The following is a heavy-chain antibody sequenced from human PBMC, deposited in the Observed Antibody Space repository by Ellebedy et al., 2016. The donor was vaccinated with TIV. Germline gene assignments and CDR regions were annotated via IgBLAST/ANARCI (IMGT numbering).Heavy chain of an antibody. D-gene: IGHD6-25*01. CDR1: GFTFSNFA. CDR3: ANGVRTGSLDYYFDY. CDR2: VSSTGSLT. V-gene: IGHV3-23*01. Sequence: GGSLRLSXSASGFTFSNFAFSWVRQAPDKGLEWVSTVSSTGSLTFYTNSVKGRFAISRDNSKNTLYLQMNRLRAEDTALYYCANGVRTGSLDYYFDYWGQGTMVTVSS. J-gene: IGHJ4*02.